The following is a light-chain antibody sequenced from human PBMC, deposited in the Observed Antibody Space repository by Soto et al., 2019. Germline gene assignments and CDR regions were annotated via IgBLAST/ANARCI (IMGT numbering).Light chain of an antibody. J-gene: IGKJ5*01. Sequence: DIQLTQSPSFLSAPVGARVTITCRASQSISSYLNWYQQKPGKAPKLLIYAASSLQSGVPSRFSGSGSGTDFTLTTSSLQPEDFATYYCQQSYSTPITFGQGTRLEIK. V-gene: IGKV1-39*01. CDR2: AAS. CDR1: QSISSY. CDR3: QQSYSTPIT.